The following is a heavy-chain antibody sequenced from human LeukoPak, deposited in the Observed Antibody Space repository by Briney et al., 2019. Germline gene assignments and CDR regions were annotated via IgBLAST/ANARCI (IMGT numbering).Heavy chain of an antibody. J-gene: IGHJ3*02. CDR2: IIPIFGTA. V-gene: IGHV1-69*13. Sequence: VASVKVSCKASVGTFSVYAISGVRQAPGQGLEWMGGIIPIFGTANYAQKFQGRVTITADESTSTTYMELSSLRSAVTAMSFCATIGYYDNSGYYRAFDIWGQGTMVTVSS. D-gene: IGHD3-22*01. CDR3: ATIGYYDNSGYYRAFDI. CDR1: VGTFSVYA.